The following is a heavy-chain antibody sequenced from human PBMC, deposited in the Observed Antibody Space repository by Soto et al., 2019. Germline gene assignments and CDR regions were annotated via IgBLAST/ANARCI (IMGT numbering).Heavy chain of an antibody. Sequence: PSETLSLTCTVSGGSISSYYWSWIRQPPGKGLEWIGYIYYSGSTNYNPPLKSRVTISVDTSKNQFSLKLSSVTAADTAVYYCARDYGSGSYLDYGMDVWGQGTTVTVSS. D-gene: IGHD3-10*01. CDR2: IYYSGST. CDR3: ARDYGSGSYLDYGMDV. CDR1: GGSISSYY. J-gene: IGHJ6*02. V-gene: IGHV4-59*08.